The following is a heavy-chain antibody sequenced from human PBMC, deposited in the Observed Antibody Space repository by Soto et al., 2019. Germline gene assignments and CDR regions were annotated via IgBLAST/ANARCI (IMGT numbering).Heavy chain of an antibody. CDR1: GFTFSGYG. CDR3: AKGYSGYDSAFDI. D-gene: IGHD5-12*01. J-gene: IGHJ3*02. Sequence: GGSLRLSCAASGFTFSGYGMHWVRHAPGKGLEWVAVIWYDGSHKYYVDSVKGRFTISRDNSKNTLYLQMNSLRAEDTAVYYCAKGYSGYDSAFDIWGQGTMVTVSS. CDR2: IWYDGSHK. V-gene: IGHV3-30*02.